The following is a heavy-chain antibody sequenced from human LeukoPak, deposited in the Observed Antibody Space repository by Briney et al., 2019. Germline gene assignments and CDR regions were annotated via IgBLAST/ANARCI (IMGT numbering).Heavy chain of an antibody. CDR2: INHSGRT. J-gene: IGHJ4*02. CDR3: AGTPVVTQEGFDY. Sequence: ASETLSLTCAVYGGSFSGYYWSWVRQPPGKGLEWLGEINHSGRTNYNPSLKSRVTISVDTSKSQFSLRLSSVTAADTAVYYCAGTPVVTQEGFDYWGQGTLVTVSS. D-gene: IGHD4-23*01. CDR1: GGSFSGYY. V-gene: IGHV4-34*01.